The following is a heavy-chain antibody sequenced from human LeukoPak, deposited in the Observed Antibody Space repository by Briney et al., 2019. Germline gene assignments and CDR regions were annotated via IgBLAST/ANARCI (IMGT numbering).Heavy chain of an antibody. CDR3: ARHVSRIAAAGIINY. CDR1: GGSISSSSYY. V-gene: IGHV4-39*01. J-gene: IGHJ4*02. CDR2: IYYSGST. Sequence: SETLSLTCTVSGGSISSSSYYWGWIRQPPGKGREWIGSIYYSGSTFYNPSLKSRVTISVDTSKNQFSLKLTSMTAADTAMYYCARHVSRIAAAGIINYWGQGTLVTVSS. D-gene: IGHD6-13*01.